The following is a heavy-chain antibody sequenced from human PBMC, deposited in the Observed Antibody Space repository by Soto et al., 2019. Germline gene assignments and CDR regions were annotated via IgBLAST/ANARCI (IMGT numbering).Heavy chain of an antibody. V-gene: IGHV4-4*02. CDR1: GASVISTNW. CDR2: IFHSGST. D-gene: IGHD3-22*01. CDR3: ARDMFYYDSNYYYFRGPFDY. Sequence: QVHLQESGPGLVKPSGTLSLTCAVSGASVISTNWWSWVRQPPGKGLEWIGEIFHSGSTNYNPSLKRRVTIALDKSKTQFSLNLTSVTAADTAIYYCARDMFYYDSNYYYFRGPFDYWGQGTLVTVSS. J-gene: IGHJ4*02.